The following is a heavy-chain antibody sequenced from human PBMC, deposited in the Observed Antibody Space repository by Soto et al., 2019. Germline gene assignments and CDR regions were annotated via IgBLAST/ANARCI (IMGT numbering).Heavy chain of an antibody. J-gene: IGHJ4*02. CDR1: GFTFSSYA. Sequence: GGSLRLSCAASGFTFSSYAMSWVRQAPGKGLEWVSAISGSGGSTYYADSVKGRCTNSRDSSKNTLYLQRNSLRAADTAVYYRAKGGFPIPATLGYWGQGTLVTVSS. CDR2: ISGSGGST. CDR3: AKGGFPIPATLGY. V-gene: IGHV3-23*01. D-gene: IGHD2-21*01.